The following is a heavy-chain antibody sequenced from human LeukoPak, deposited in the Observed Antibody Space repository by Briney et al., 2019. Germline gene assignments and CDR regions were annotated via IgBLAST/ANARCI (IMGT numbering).Heavy chain of an antibody. J-gene: IGHJ4*02. CDR3: ARVRYCGGDCYEGSDY. V-gene: IGHV3-21*01. D-gene: IGHD2-21*02. Sequence: GGSLRLSCAASGFTFSSYSMNWVRQAPGKGREWVSSISSSSSYIYYADSVKGRFTISRDNAKNSLYLQMNSLRAEDTAVYYCARVRYCGGDCYEGSDYWGQGTLVTVSS. CDR1: GFTFSSYS. CDR2: ISSSSSYI.